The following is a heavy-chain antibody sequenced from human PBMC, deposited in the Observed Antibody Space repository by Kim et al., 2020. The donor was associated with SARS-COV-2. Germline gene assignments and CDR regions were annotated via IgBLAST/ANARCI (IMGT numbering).Heavy chain of an antibody. V-gene: IGHV3-7*01. D-gene: IGHD6-19*01. Sequence: GGSLRLSCAASGFTFSSYCMHWVRQAPGKGLEWVADIKHDGSKKYYADSVKGRFTISRDNAKNSLYLQMNSLRAEDTAVYYCARDGELFSSAKAAFDIWGQGTMVTVSS. CDR3: ARDGELFSSAKAAFDI. J-gene: IGHJ3*02. CDR2: IKHDGSKK. CDR1: GFTFSSYC.